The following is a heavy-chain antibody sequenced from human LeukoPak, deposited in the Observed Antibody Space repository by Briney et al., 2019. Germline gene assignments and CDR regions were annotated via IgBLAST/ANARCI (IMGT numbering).Heavy chain of an antibody. D-gene: IGHD3-22*01. V-gene: IGHV4-59*01. Sequence: SETLSLTCTVSGGSISNYYWSWIRQPPGKGLEWIGYIYYSGSTNYNPSLKSRVTISVDTSKNQFSLNLSSVTAADTAVYYCARVYYDSSGYAAGVDYWGQGTLVTVSS. CDR3: ARVYYDSSGYAAGVDY. J-gene: IGHJ4*02. CDR1: GGSISNYY. CDR2: IYYSGST.